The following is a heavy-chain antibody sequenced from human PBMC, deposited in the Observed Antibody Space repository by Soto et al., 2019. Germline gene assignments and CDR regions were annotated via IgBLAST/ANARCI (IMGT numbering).Heavy chain of an antibody. CDR2: NIPMLGTA. CDR3: ARERTMTVVPLGRFVGMDV. Sequence: QVQLVQSGAEVKKPASSVKVSCKSSGGTFNSYSISWVRQAPGQGLEWMGNNIPMLGTANYAQKFQDRVTMIADKITTTVYKEMSSLRSEDTAVYYCARERTMTVVPLGRFVGMDVWGQGTTVIVSS. V-gene: IGHV1-69*08. J-gene: IGHJ6*02. D-gene: IGHD3-22*01. CDR1: GGTFNSYS.